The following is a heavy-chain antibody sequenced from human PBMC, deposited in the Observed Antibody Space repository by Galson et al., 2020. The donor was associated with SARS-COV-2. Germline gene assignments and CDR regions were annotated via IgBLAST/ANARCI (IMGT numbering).Heavy chain of an antibody. V-gene: IGHV3-74*01. CDR3: TATRAY. CDR1: GFTFSSYW. J-gene: IGHJ4*02. D-gene: IGHD1-26*01. Sequence: ESLKISCTASGFTFSSYWMHWVRQAPGKGLVWVSRINSEGNLTSYADSVKGRFTISRDNAKNTLYLQMNSLRAEDTAVYYCTATRAYWGQGTLVTVPS. CDR2: INSEGNLT.